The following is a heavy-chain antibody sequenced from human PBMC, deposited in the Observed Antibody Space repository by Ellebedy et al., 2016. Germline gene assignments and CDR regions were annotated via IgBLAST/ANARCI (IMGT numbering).Heavy chain of an antibody. V-gene: IGHV1-46*01. CDR1: GYTFTSYY. CDR2: INPIGGST. CDR3: ARDRGSIVGGGFDP. Sequence: ASVKVSCKASGYTFTSYYMHWVRQAPGQGLEWMGVINPIGGSTSYAQKFQGRVTMTTDTSTSTIYMELSSLRSEDTAVYYCARDRGSIVGGGFDPWGQGTLVTVSS. D-gene: IGHD1-26*01. J-gene: IGHJ5*02.